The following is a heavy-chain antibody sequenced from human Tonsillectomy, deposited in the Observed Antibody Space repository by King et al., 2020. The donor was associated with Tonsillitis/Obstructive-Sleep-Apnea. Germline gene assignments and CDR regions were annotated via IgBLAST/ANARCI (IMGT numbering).Heavy chain of an antibody. J-gene: IGHJ4*02. CDR3: AREYGYFDY. CDR1: GFTFDDYG. CDR2: IYWIGDSI. D-gene: IGHD4-17*01. V-gene: IGHV3-20*04. Sequence: VQLVESGGGVVRPGGSLRLSWAASGFTFDDYGMSWVRQAPGKGLEWGSNIYWIGDSIGYADSVKGRFTISRDNAKNSLNLQMNSLRAEDTALYYCAREYGYFDYWGQGTLVTVSS.